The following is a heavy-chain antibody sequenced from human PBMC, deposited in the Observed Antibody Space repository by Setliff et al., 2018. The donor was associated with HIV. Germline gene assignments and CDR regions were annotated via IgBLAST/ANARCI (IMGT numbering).Heavy chain of an antibody. V-gene: IGHV1-69*13. Sequence: SVKVSCKASGGTFSSYAISWVRQAPGQGLEWMGGIIPIFGTANYAQKFQGRVTITADESTSTAYMELSSLRSEDTAVYYCARAADYDFWSGYSSGWFDPWGQGTTVTVSS. J-gene: IGHJ5*02. D-gene: IGHD3-3*01. CDR3: ARAADYDFWSGYSSGWFDP. CDR2: IIPIFGTA. CDR1: GGTFSSYA.